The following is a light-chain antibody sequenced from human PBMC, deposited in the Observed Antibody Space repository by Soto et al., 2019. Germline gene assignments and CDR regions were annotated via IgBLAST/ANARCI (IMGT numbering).Light chain of an antibody. Sequence: EIMMTQSPVTLSVSPGERATLSCRASQSVSNNYLAWYQQKPGQAPRLLIYGVSSRATGIPDRFSGSGSGTDFTLTISRLEPEDFAVYYCQQYVTSPLTFGGGTKWISN. CDR1: QSVSNNY. CDR2: GVS. CDR3: QQYVTSPLT. V-gene: IGKV3-20*01. J-gene: IGKJ4*01.